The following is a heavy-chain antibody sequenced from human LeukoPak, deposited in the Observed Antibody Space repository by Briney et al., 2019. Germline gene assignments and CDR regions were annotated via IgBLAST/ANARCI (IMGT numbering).Heavy chain of an antibody. CDR2: ISSNGGST. J-gene: IGHJ6*03. D-gene: IGHD2-2*01. CDR3: ARDGRYCSSTSCRPYYYYYMDV. CDR1: GFTFSSYA. Sequence: GGSLRLSCAASGFTFSSYAMHWVRQAPGEGLEYVSAISSNGGSTYYANSVKGRFTISRDNSKNTLYLQMGSLRAEDMAVYYCARDGRYCSSTSCRPYYYYYMDVRGKGTTVTVSS. V-gene: IGHV3-64*01.